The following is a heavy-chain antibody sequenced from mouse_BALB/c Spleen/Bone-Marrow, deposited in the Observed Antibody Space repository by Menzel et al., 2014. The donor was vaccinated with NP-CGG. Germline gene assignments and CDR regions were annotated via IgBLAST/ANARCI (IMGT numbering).Heavy chain of an antibody. J-gene: IGHJ4*01. CDR2: IDPANGNT. V-gene: IGHV14-3*02. Sequence: VQLQQSGAELVKPGASVKLSCTASGFNIKDTYMHWVKQRPEQGLEWIGRIDPANGNTKYDPKFQGKATITAGTSFNTADLKLSSLTSEDTAVYYCARWEYYAMDYWGHGTSVTVSS. CDR1: GFNIKDTY. D-gene: IGHD4-1*01. CDR3: ARWEYYAMDY.